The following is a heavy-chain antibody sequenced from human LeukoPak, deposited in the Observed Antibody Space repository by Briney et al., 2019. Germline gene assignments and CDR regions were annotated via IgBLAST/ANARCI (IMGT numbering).Heavy chain of an antibody. Sequence: GGSLRLSCTASGFAFSEAWLTWVRQAPGKGLEWVGRITRKVDGGATDFAAPVQGRFTISRDNSRNTVYLEMNFLRAEDTAVYYCVREGRGVVPPGFYWGQGTLVTVSS. CDR1: GFAFSEAW. CDR3: VREGRGVVPPGFY. D-gene: IGHD2-8*02. V-gene: IGHV3-15*05. J-gene: IGHJ4*02. CDR2: ITRKVDGGAT.